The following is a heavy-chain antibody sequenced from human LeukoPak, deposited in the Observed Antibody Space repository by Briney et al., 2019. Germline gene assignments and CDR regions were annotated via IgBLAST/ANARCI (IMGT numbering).Heavy chain of an antibody. Sequence: SETLSLTCTVSGGSISSSSYYWGWIRQPPGKGLEWIGSIYYSGSTYYNPSLKSRVTISVDTSKNQFSLKLSSVTAADTAVYYCARVAYSSSWTKIDYWGQGTLVTVSS. CDR1: GGSISSSSYY. J-gene: IGHJ4*02. V-gene: IGHV4-39*01. D-gene: IGHD6-13*01. CDR3: ARVAYSSSWTKIDY. CDR2: IYYSGST.